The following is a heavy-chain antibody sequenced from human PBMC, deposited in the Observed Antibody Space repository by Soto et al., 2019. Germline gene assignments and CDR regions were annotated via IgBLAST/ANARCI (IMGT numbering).Heavy chain of an antibody. J-gene: IGHJ4*02. D-gene: IGHD3-10*01. Sequence: VQVVASGGGLVQPGRSLRLSCAVDEFRFEQCVKQWVRQAPGKGLECVSTVSPTGDTVAYADSVEGRFTVSRDNAKNSLYLQMNSLKGDDTAFYYCLKDAPNGSIDDWGQGTLVTVSP. CDR1: EFRFEQCV. V-gene: IGHV3-9*01. CDR3: LKDAPNGSIDD. CDR2: VSPTGDTV.